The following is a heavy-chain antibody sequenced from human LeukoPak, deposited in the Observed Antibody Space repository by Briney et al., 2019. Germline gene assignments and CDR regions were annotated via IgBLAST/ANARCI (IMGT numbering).Heavy chain of an antibody. D-gene: IGHD6-19*01. V-gene: IGHV3-23*01. CDR1: GFTFSSYA. CDR3: ARLAVAGTISLRWFDP. CDR2: ISGSGGST. J-gene: IGHJ5*02. Sequence: GGSLRLSCAASGFTFSSYAMSWVRQAPGKGLEWVSAISGSGGSTYYADSVKGRFTISRDNAKNTLYLQMNSLRAEDTAVYYCARLAVAGTISLRWFDPWGQGTLVTVSS.